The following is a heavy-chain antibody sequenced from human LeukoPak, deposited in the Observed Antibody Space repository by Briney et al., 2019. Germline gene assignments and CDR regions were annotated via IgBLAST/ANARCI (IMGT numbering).Heavy chain of an antibody. V-gene: IGHV3-66*01. CDR3: ARSIRGYSYMLDY. J-gene: IGHJ4*02. D-gene: IGHD5-18*01. CDR2: IYSDGST. CDR1: GFTVSSNY. Sequence: EGSLRLSCVVSGFTVSSNYMNWVRQAPGKGLEWVSVIYSDGSTYFADSVRDRFYVSRDTSRNTLFLQMNGLRAEDTAVYYCARSIRGYSYMLDYWGQGILVTVSS.